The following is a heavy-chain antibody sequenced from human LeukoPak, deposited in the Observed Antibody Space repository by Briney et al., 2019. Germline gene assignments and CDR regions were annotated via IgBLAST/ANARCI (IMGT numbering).Heavy chain of an antibody. CDR3: ARMTTVTTWDY. CDR1: GGSISSYY. J-gene: IGHJ4*02. D-gene: IGHD4-11*01. CDR2: IYYTGST. V-gene: IGHV4-59*08. Sequence: SETLSLTCTVSGGSISSYYWSWIRQPPGKGLEWIGYIYYTGSTNYNPSLKSRVTISVDTSQNQFSLILRSVTAADTAVYYCARMTTVTTWDYWGQGTLVTVSS.